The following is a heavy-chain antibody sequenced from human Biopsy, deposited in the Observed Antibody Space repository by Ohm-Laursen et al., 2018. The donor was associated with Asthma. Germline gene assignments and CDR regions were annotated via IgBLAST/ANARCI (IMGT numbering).Heavy chain of an antibody. Sequence: TLSLTCTVSGAYIGTPDYHWSWIRQAPRKGLEWIGFVFWSGSTHYSRSLERRVSISIDTATNEFSMKLWSVTPADTAVYFCARVVSYGDIYFGIDVWGPGNTVVVS. CDR1: GAYIGTPDYH. V-gene: IGHV4-30-4*01. J-gene: IGHJ6*02. CDR2: VFWSGST. CDR3: ARVVSYGDIYFGIDV. D-gene: IGHD4-17*01.